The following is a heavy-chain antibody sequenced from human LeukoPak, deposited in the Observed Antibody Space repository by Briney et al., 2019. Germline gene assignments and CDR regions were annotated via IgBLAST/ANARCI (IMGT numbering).Heavy chain of an antibody. CDR3: ARVVRAAAVNWFDP. V-gene: IGHV3-21*01. D-gene: IGHD6-13*01. CDR2: ISSSSSYI. Sequence: GRSLRLSCAASGFTFSSYSMNWVRQAPGKGLEWVSSISSSSSYIYYADSVKGRFTISRDNAKNSLYLQMNSLRAEDTAVYYCARVVRAAAVNWFDPWGQGTLVTVSS. J-gene: IGHJ5*02. CDR1: GFTFSSYS.